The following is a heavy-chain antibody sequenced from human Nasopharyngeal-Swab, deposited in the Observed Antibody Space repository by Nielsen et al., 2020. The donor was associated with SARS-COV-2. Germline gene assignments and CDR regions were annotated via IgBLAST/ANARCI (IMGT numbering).Heavy chain of an antibody. CDR3: ARRGLPNPMDY. CDR1: GFTFTNYA. J-gene: IGHJ4*02. CDR2: ISESGGRT. D-gene: IGHD2-15*01. V-gene: IGHV3-23*01. Sequence: GESLKISCAASGFTFTNYAMSWVRQAPGKGLEWVSTISESGGRTYHADSVKGRFTISRDYSRNTLYLQMNSLRAEDTAVYYCARRGLPNPMDYWGQGTLVTVSS.